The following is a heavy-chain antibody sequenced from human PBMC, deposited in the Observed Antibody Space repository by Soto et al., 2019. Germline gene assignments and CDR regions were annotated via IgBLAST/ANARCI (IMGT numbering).Heavy chain of an antibody. V-gene: IGHV3-23*01. CDR1: GFTFSTYA. Sequence: GGSLRLSCAASGFTFSTYAMSWVRQAPGKGLEWVSVISGSGGDTYYADSVKGRFTISRDKSKNTLSLQMNSLRAEDTAVYYCAKARGSSTPAPGSYWRHGTQVTVSS. CDR2: ISGSGGDT. CDR3: AKARGSSTPAPGSY. J-gene: IGHJ1*01. D-gene: IGHD2-2*01.